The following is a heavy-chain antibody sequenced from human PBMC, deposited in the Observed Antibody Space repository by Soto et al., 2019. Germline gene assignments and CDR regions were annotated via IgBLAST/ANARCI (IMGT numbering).Heavy chain of an antibody. D-gene: IGHD3-9*01. V-gene: IGHV3-15*01. CDR2: IKRKTDGGTT. J-gene: IGHJ3*02. CDR1: GFTFSNAW. Sequence: EVQLVESGGGLVKPGGSLRLSCAASGFTFSNAWMSWVRQAPGKGLEWVGRIKRKTDGGTTDYAAPVKGRFTISRDDSKNTLYLQMNSLKTEDTAVYYCNTDGEADYDILTGYYTASAAFDIWGRGTMVTVSS. CDR3: NTDGEADYDILTGYYTASAAFDI.